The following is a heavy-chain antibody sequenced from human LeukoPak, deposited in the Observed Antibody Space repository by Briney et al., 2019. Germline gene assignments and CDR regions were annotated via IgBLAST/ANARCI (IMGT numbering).Heavy chain of an antibody. Sequence: GRSLRLSCAASGFTFSSYAMHWVRQAPGKGLGWVAVISYDGSNKYYADSVKGRFTISRDNSKNSLYLQMNSLRAEDTAVYYCAKSDYGSGSYLNYWGQGTLVTVSS. V-gene: IGHV3-30*04. J-gene: IGHJ4*02. D-gene: IGHD3-10*01. CDR3: AKSDYGSGSYLNY. CDR1: GFTFSSYA. CDR2: ISYDGSNK.